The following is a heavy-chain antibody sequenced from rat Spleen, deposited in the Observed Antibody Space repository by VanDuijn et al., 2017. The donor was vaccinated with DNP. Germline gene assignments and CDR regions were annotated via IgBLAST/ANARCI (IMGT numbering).Heavy chain of an antibody. V-gene: IGHV5-22*01. CDR2: IGSAAYAP. D-gene: IGHD4-3*01. CDR1: GFTFSAYY. J-gene: IGHJ2*01. CDR3: VRWNSGHFDY. Sequence: EVQLVESGGGLVQPGRSLKLSCGASGFTFSAYYLAWVRQAPAKGLEWVAYIGSAAYAPYYGDSVKGRFTISRDNAKSTLYLQMNSLRSEDMATYYCVRWNSGHFDYWGQGVMVTVSS.